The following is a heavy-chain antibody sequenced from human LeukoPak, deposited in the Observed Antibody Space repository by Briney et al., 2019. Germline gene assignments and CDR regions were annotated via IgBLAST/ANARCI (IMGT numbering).Heavy chain of an antibody. J-gene: IGHJ6*02. CDR2: ISGSGSST. CDR3: ARGRGMNV. CDR1: GFTFSSYA. Sequence: GGSLRLSCAASGFTFSSYAMSWVRQAPGKGLEWVSGISGSGSSTYYADSVKGRFIISRDNAKNSLYLQMNSLRAEDTAVYYCARGRGMNVWGQGTTVTVSS. V-gene: IGHV3-23*01.